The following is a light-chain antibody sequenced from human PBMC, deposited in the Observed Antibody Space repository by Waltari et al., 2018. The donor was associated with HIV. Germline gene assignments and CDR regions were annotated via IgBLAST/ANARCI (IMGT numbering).Light chain of an antibody. CDR1: QTVSNRY. V-gene: IGKV3-20*01. CDR3: RTGVT. Sequence: EIVLTQSPGTLSLSPGERATLSCRASQTVSNRYLAWYQQKPGQAPRLLIYGASTRATGIPDRFSGSGSGTYFTLTISRLEPEDFAVYYCRTGVTFGPGTKVDIK. CDR2: GAS. J-gene: IGKJ3*01.